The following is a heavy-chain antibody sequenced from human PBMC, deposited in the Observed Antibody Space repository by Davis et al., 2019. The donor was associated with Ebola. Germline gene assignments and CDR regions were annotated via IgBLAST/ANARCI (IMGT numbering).Heavy chain of an antibody. V-gene: IGHV3-23*01. CDR3: ARYLYASGRDY. CDR2: ISGGGGST. CDR1: GFTFSSYA. J-gene: IGHJ4*02. Sequence: GESLKISCAASGFTFSSYAMSWVRQAPGKGLEWVSAISGGGGSTYYTDPVKGRFTISRDNSKNTLYLQMNSLRAEDTAVFYCARYLYASGRDYWGQGTLVTVSS. D-gene: IGHD3-10*01.